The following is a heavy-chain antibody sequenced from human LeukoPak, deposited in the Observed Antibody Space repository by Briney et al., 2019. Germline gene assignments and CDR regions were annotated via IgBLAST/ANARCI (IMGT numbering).Heavy chain of an antibody. J-gene: IGHJ4*02. Sequence: GESLKISCKGSGYSFTRYWISWVRQMPGKGLEWMGIIYPGDSDTRYSPSFQGQVTISADKSISTAYLQWSSLKASETAMYYCARAPYSSGWIPLDYWGQGTLVTVSS. CDR2: IYPGDSDT. V-gene: IGHV5-51*01. D-gene: IGHD6-19*01. CDR1: GYSFTRYW. CDR3: ARAPYSSGWIPLDY.